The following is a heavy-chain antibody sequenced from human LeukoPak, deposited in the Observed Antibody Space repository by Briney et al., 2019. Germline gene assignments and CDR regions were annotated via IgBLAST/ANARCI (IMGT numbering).Heavy chain of an antibody. D-gene: IGHD3-22*01. J-gene: IGHJ4*02. V-gene: IGHV1-8*01. Sequence: ASVKVSCKASGYTFTSYDINWVRQATGQGLEWMGWMNPNSGNTGYAQKFQGRVTITADKSTSTAYMELSSLRSEDTAVYYCARELYDSSGYYDYWGQGTLVTVSS. CDR1: GYTFTSYD. CDR2: MNPNSGNT. CDR3: ARELYDSSGYYDY.